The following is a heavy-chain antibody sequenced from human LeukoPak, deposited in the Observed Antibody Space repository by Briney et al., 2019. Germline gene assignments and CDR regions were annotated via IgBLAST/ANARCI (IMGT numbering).Heavy chain of an antibody. D-gene: IGHD3-10*01. Sequence: GGSLRLSCVASGFTFSTYWMSWVRQAPGKGLEWVANIKQDGSEKYYVDSVKGRFTISRDNAKNSLFLQMNSLRAEDTAVYYCASDITILRGAITGGADYWGQGTLVTVSS. V-gene: IGHV3-7*01. J-gene: IGHJ4*02. CDR2: IKQDGSEK. CDR1: GFTFSTYW. CDR3: ASDITILRGAITGGADY.